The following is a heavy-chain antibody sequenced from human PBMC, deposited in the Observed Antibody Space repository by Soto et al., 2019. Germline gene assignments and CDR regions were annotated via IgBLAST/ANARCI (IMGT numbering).Heavy chain of an antibody. CDR2: INQDGSAK. CDR3: ARDHFATWGGSDSLDI. V-gene: IGHV3-7*01. D-gene: IGHD2-15*01. CDR1: GFAFSDYW. J-gene: IGHJ3*02. Sequence: EVQLVESGEGLVLPGGSLRLSGGASGFAFSDYWMNWVRQSPGKGLEWVANINQDGSAKNYVDSVKGRVTISRDNARNSVYPHMDCLRAEDTAVLYCARDHFATWGGSDSLDIWGHGKIVTVSS.